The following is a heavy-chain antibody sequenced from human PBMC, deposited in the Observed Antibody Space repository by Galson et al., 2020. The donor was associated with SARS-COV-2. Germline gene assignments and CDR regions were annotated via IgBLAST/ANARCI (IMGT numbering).Heavy chain of an antibody. J-gene: IGHJ5*02. V-gene: IGHV4-39*02. D-gene: IGHD3-10*01. Sequence: SQTLSLTCSVSGGSISSISYYCGWIRQTPGKRLEWIGSINYSVSTYYNPSLKSRVTISVDTSKNQFSLKESSVTAADTAVYYCARGLRAPTAKLWGAGWFDAWGQGTLVTVSS. CDR2: INYSVST. CDR1: GGSISSISYY. CDR3: ARGLRAPTAKLWGAGWFDA.